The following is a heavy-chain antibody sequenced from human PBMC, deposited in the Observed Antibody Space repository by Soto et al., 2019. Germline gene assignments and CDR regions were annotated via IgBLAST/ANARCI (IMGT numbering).Heavy chain of an antibody. D-gene: IGHD6-19*01. CDR2: IIPILGIA. CDR3: ASVNSGSGWSAEYFQH. J-gene: IGHJ1*01. Sequence: SVKVSCKASGGTFSSYTISWVRQAPGQGLEWMGRIIPILGIANYAQKFQGRVTITADKSTSTAYMELSSLRSEDTAVYYCASVNSGSGWSAEYFQHWGQGTQVTVSS. CDR1: GGTFSSYT. V-gene: IGHV1-69*02.